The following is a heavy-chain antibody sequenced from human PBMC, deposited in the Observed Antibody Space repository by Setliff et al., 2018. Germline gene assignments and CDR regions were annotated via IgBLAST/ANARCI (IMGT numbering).Heavy chain of an antibody. CDR2: IKQDGSEK. Sequence: GSLRLSCAASGFTFSSYWMSWVRQAPGKGLEWVANIKQDGSEKYYVDSVKGRFTISRDNAKNSLYLQMNSLRAEDTAVYYCAKEVTAEYYYDSSGLAFDYWGQGTLVTVSS. D-gene: IGHD3-22*01. CDR1: GFTFSSYW. J-gene: IGHJ4*02. V-gene: IGHV3-7*01. CDR3: AKEVTAEYYYDSSGLAFDY.